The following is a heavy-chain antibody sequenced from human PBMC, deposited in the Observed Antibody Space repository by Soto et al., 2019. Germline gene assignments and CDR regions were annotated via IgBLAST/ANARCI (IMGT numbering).Heavy chain of an antibody. CDR2: IYCGGST. V-gene: IGHV4-39*01. CDR1: GGSTNSSHFS. D-gene: IGHD6-13*01. J-gene: IGHJ4*02. Sequence: PSETLSLTCTVSGGSTNSSHFSWAWIRQPSGKGLEWVGNIYCGGSTNYNPSLKSRVAIDTTKNQISLRLTSVTAADTAVYYCARAGSGYSTSWYYVEYWGQGILVTVSS. CDR3: ARAGSGYSTSWYYVEY.